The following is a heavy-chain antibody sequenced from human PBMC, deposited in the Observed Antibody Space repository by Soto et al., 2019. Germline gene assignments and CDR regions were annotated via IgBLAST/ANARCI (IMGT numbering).Heavy chain of an antibody. Sequence: GGSLRLSCAASGFTVSSNYMSWVRQAPGKGLEWVSVIYSGGSTYYADSVKGRFTISRDNSKNPLYLQMNSLRAEDTAVYYCARDSPRVYYYYYMDVWGKGTTVTVSS. CDR3: ARDSPRVYYYYYMDV. J-gene: IGHJ6*03. V-gene: IGHV3-66*01. D-gene: IGHD6-13*01. CDR1: GFTVSSNY. CDR2: IYSGGST.